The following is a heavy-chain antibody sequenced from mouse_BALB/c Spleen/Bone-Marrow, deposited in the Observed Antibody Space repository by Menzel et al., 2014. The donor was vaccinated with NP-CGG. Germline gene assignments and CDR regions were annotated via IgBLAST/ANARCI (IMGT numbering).Heavy chain of an antibody. CDR1: GFTFSDYY. CDR3: ARHNYDETWFAY. V-gene: IGHV5-12*02. CDR2: ISNGGGST. Sequence: EGMLVESGGGLVQPGGSLKLSCATSGFTFSDYYMYWVRQTPEKRLEWVAYISNGGGSTYYPDTVKGRFTISRDNAKNTLYLQMSRLKSEDTAMYYCARHNYDETWFAYWGQGTLVTVSA. J-gene: IGHJ3*01. D-gene: IGHD2-4*01.